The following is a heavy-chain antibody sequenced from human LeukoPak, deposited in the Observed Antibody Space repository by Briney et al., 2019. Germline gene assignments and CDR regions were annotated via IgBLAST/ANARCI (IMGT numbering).Heavy chain of an antibody. CDR2: IYHSGST. D-gene: IGHD6-25*01. V-gene: IGHV4-30-2*01. CDR1: GGSISSGGYS. J-gene: IGHJ6*02. Sequence: TLSLTCAVSGGSISSGGYSWSWIRQPPGKGLEWIGYIYHSGSTYYNPSLKSRVTISVDRSKNQFSLKLSSVTAADTAVYYCARDSGSYHYGMDVWGQGTTVTVSS. CDR3: ARDSGSYHYGMDV.